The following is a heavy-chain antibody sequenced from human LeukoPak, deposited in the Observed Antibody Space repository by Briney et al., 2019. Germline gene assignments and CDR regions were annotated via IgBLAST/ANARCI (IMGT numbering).Heavy chain of an antibody. Sequence: GGSLRLSCVASGFTFSSYTMNWVRQAPGKGLEWVSSISSSSSYIYYADSVKGRFTISRDNAKNSLYLQMNSLRAEDTAVYYCARELHGGVTRGSFDYWGQGTLVTVSS. CDR2: ISSSSSYI. CDR3: ARELHGGVTRGSFDY. V-gene: IGHV3-21*01. CDR1: GFTFSSYT. D-gene: IGHD2-21*02. J-gene: IGHJ4*02.